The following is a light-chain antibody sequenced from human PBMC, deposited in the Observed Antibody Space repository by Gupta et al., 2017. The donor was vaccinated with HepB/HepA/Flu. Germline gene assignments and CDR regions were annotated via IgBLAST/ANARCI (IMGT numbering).Light chain of an antibody. CDR3: AAWDDNLNGVV. J-gene: IGLJ3*02. V-gene: IGLV1-36*01. Sequence: QSVVTQPPSWSEAPRQRVTISCSGSWSNVGNNAVNWYQQLPGKAPKLLIYYDDLLPSGVSDRFSGSKSGASAALAISGLQSEDEADYYCAAWDDNLNGVVFGGGTKLTVL. CDR2: YDD. CDR1: WSNVGNNA.